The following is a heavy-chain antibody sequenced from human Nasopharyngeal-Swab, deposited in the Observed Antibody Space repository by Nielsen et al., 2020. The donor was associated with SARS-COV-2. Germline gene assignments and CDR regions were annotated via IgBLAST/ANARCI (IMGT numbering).Heavy chain of an antibody. CDR2: ISRDGRSI. Sequence: GGSLRLSCAASGFTFSDYDMHWVRQAPGKGLEHVSGISRDGRSIFFADSVRDRFTISRDNSKNTLYLQMGGLRAEDMAVYYCARHYDFWSGYYNSHFYGMDVWGQGTTVTVSS. CDR1: GFTFSDYD. J-gene: IGHJ6*02. V-gene: IGHV3-64*02. CDR3: ARHYDFWSGYYNSHFYGMDV. D-gene: IGHD3-3*01.